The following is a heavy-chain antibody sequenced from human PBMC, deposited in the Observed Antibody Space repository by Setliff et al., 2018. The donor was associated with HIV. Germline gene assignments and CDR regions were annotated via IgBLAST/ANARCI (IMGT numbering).Heavy chain of an antibody. V-gene: IGHV4-34*01. Sequence: PSETLSLTCAVYGGSFSGYYWSWIRQPPGKGLEWIGEINHSGSTNYNMSLWSRVTISLDASRNQFSLELISVTAADTAVYYCAGGPGTTSIDYWAQGTLVTVSS. CDR2: INHSGST. CDR1: GGSFSGYY. CDR3: AGGPGTTSIDY. D-gene: IGHD1-26*01. J-gene: IGHJ4*02.